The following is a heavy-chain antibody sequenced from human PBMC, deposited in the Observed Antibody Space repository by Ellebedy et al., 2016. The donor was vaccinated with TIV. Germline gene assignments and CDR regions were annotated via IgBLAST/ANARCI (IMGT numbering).Heavy chain of an antibody. CDR2: INVCCGTT. D-gene: IGHD2-2*01. CDR3: AKPTQGHCISTTCSPKSYNAMDV. CDR1: GFTFVSHA. Sequence: PGGSLRLSCAASGFTFVSHAMTWVRQAPGTGLERVSAINVCCGTTSYADSVKGRFTISRDNSENTLYLQMNNLRAEDTAIYYCAKPTQGHCISTTCSPKSYNAMDVWGQGTTVTVSS. V-gene: IGHV3-23*01. J-gene: IGHJ6*02.